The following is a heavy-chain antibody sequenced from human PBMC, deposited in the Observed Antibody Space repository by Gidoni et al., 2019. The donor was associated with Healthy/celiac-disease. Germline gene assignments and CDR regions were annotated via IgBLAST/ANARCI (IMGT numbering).Heavy chain of an antibody. CDR1: GFALTTTGVG. V-gene: IGHV2-5*01. CDR2: IYWNDDK. CDR3: AHGDYGGNSPIGRDEGSFDY. D-gene: IGHD4-17*01. Sequence: QLTLRESGLTLVKPTQTPTLTCTFSGFALTTTGVGVGWIRQAPRKALEWLALIYWNDDKRYSPSLKSRLTITKDTSKSQVILTMTNMDPLDTATYYCAHGDYGGNSPIGRDEGSFDYWGQGTLVTVSS. J-gene: IGHJ4*02.